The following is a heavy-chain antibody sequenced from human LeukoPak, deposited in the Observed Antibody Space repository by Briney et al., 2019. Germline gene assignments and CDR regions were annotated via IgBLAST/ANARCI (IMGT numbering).Heavy chain of an antibody. J-gene: IGHJ4*02. CDR2: IKNNANSYST. V-gene: IGHV3-72*01. CDR1: GFTFSDHY. CDR3: TRVHLGASTRYFDY. Sequence: PGGSLRLSCAASGFTFSDHYMDWVRQAPGKGLEWVGRIKNNANSYSTQYAASVQGRFTISRDDSENSLYLQLNSLQTDDTAVYYRTRVHLGASTRYFDYWGQGTLVTVSS. D-gene: IGHD1-26*01.